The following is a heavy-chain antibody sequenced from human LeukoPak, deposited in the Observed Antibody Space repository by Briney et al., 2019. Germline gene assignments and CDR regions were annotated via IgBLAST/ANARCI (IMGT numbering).Heavy chain of an antibody. D-gene: IGHD5-18*01. CDR1: GFIFSTYA. CDR3: VKEGRETSYGDF. CDR2: INDGGATT. J-gene: IGHJ4*02. V-gene: IGHV3-23*01. Sequence: PGGSLRLSCAASGFIFSTYAMSWVRQAPGKGLEWVSAINDGGATTYYADSVRGRFTISRDNSKNTLYLQMNSLGAEDTALYYCVKEGRETSYGDFWGQGTLVTVSS.